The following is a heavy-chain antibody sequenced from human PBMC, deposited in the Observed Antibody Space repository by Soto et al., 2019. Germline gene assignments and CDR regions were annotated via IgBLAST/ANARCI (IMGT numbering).Heavy chain of an antibody. V-gene: IGHV1-69*13. J-gene: IGHJ6*02. CDR2: IIPIFGTA. D-gene: IGHD3-3*01. CDR3: AMGTIWSGYYKGYYYGMDV. Sequence: SVKVSCKASGGTFSSYAISWVRQAPGQGXEWMGGIIPIFGTANYAQKFQGRVTITADESTSTAYMELSSLRSEDTAVYYCAMGTIWSGYYKGYYYGMDVWGQGTTVTVCS. CDR1: GGTFSSYA.